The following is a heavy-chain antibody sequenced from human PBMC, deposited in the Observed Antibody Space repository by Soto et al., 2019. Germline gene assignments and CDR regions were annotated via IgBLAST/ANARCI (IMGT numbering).Heavy chain of an antibody. CDR1: GLPFSDAW. J-gene: IGHJ4*02. D-gene: IGHD2-2*01. Sequence: EVQLVESGGDLVKPGESLRLSCAVSGLPFSDAWMSWVRQTPGKGLEWVGRIKSKTDGGTTDYAAPVKGRFTISRDDSKNTLYLQMNGLKTEDTAVYYCTTACGRSSTNCYVRYFDYWGQGTLVTVSS. CDR2: IKSKTDGGTT. V-gene: IGHV3-15*01. CDR3: TTACGRSSTNCYVRYFDY.